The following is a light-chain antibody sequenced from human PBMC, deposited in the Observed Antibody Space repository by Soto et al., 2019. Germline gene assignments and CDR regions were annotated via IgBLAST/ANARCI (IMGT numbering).Light chain of an antibody. J-gene: IGKJ1*01. V-gene: IGKV3-20*01. CDR3: QQYGGPPRT. Sequence: EIVLTQSPGTLSLSPGGRATLSCRASQSVSNSLVWYQQKPGQAPRLLIYDASTRATGTPDRFSGSGSGTDFTLTISRLEPEDFAVYSCQQYGGPPRTFGQGTKVEI. CDR1: QSVSNS. CDR2: DAS.